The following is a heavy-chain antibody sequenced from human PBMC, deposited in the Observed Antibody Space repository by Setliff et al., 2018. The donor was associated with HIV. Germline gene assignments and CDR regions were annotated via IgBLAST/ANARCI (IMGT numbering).Heavy chain of an antibody. Sequence: GASVKVSCKASGYTFTSKHINWVRQATGQGLEWLGWMDQSSAATGYAQKFQGRVTLNRDTSINTAYMELSSLTSDDKAVYYCSRGVGAAGDYWGQGTQVTVSS. CDR3: SRGVGAAGDY. D-gene: IGHD1-26*01. V-gene: IGHV1-8*01. CDR2: MDQSSAAT. CDR1: GYTFTSKH. J-gene: IGHJ4*02.